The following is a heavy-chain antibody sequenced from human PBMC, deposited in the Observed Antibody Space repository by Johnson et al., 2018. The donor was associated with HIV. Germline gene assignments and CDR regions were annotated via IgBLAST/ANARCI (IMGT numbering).Heavy chain of an antibody. CDR2: IKSKTDGGTT. Sequence: VQLVESGGGLVQPGRSLRLSCAASRFTFSNAWMSWVRQAPGKGLEWVGHIKSKTDGGTTDYAAPVKGRFTISRDDSNNTAYLQMNSLKTEDTAVYYCTKGLEWATAGDAFDIWGQGTMVTVSS. D-gene: IGHD1-26*01. CDR1: RFTFSNAW. V-gene: IGHV3-15*01. J-gene: IGHJ3*02. CDR3: TKGLEWATAGDAFDI.